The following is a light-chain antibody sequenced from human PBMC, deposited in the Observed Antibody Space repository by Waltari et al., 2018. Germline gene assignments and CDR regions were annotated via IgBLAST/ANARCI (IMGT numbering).Light chain of an antibody. Sequence: SYELTQPPSVSVSPRQTATITCPGDKLGNKYACWYQQRPGQPPVLVIYQDNKRPSGIPGRFSGSRSGNTATLTIRETQAVDEADYYCQAWDSGTAPYVFGTGTKVTVL. J-gene: IGLJ1*01. V-gene: IGLV3-1*01. CDR1: KLGNKY. CDR3: QAWDSGTAPYV. CDR2: QDN.